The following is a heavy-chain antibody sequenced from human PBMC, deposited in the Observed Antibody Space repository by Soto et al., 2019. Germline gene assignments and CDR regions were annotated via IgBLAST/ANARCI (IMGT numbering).Heavy chain of an antibody. CDR3: ANTGAYYDTLTGYYNINY. V-gene: IGHV3-15*07. CDR2: IRSKADGGTT. D-gene: IGHD3-9*01. Sequence: GGSLRLSCAASGFTFKDAWMTWVRQAPGKGLEWVGRIRSKADGGTTDYAAPVKGRFAISRDDSKNTVYLQMTSLKTEDTAVYYCANTGAYYDTLTGYYNINYWGQGTLVTVSS. CDR1: GFTFKDAW. J-gene: IGHJ4*02.